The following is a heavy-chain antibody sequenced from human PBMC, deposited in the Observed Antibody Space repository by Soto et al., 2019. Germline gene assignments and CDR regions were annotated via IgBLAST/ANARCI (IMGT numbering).Heavy chain of an antibody. CDR3: GRSSSMLGAGWSDS. CDR2: VSGYNYNT. J-gene: IGHJ5*01. CDR1: GYSFRSYG. V-gene: IGHV1-18*01. D-gene: IGHD2-8*01. Sequence: ASVKVSCKASGYSFRSYGINWVRQAPGQGLEWIGWVSGYNYNTKYAQKLQGRITVTTDTSTNTAYMGLRSLRSDDTAVYYCGRSSSMLGAGWSDSWGRGTLVTVSS.